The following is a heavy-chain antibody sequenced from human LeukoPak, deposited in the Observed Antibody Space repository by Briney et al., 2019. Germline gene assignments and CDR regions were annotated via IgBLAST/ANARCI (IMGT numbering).Heavy chain of an antibody. CDR3: PRERYYYDSSGSYYFDY. CDR2: ISYDGSNK. Sequence: PGGSLRLSCAASGFTFSSYAMHWVRQAPGKGLEWVAVISYDGSNKDYADSVKGRFTISRDNSKNTLYLQMNSLRAEDTAVYYCPRERYYYDSSGSYYFDYWGQGTLVTVSS. CDR1: GFTFSSYA. D-gene: IGHD3-22*01. J-gene: IGHJ4*02. V-gene: IGHV3-30-3*01.